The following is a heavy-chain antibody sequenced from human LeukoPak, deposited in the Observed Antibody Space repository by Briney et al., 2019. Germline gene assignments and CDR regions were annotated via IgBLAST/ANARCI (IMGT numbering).Heavy chain of an antibody. V-gene: IGHV3-48*04. CDR2: FSSSGSTI. D-gene: IGHD6-13*01. CDR3: ARANGYSSSWYFDY. CDR1: GFTFSSYA. J-gene: IGHJ4*02. Sequence: GGSLRLSCAASGFTFSSYAMSWVRQAPGKGRGGVSYFSSSGSTIYYADSVKGRFTISRDNAKNSLYLQMNSLRAEDTAVYYCARANGYSSSWYFDYWGQGTLVTVSS.